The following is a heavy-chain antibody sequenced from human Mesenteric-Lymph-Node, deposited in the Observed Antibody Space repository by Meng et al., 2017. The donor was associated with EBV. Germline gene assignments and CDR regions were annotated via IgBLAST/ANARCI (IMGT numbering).Heavy chain of an antibody. D-gene: IGHD5-12*01. V-gene: IGHV1-2*06. J-gene: IGHJ4*02. CDR3: ARPSGYDHDFDN. CDR1: GYTFIAHS. Sequence: QVLSVQSGAEVKRPGAAVKVPCKASGYTFIAHSVHWVRQVPGQGLEWMGRINPHNGGTDYAQNFQGRVTMTRDTSIYTAYMELRGLTSDDTAVYYCARPSGYDHDFDNWGQGTLVTVSS. CDR2: INPHNGGT.